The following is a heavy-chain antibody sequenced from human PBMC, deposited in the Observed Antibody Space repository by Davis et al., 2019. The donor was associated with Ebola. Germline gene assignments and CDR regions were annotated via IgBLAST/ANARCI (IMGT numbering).Heavy chain of an antibody. CDR1: AFTFSNYW. CDR3: ARVLAARPRYFDP. J-gene: IGHJ2*01. D-gene: IGHD6-6*01. CDR2: INSDGTFT. V-gene: IGHV3-74*01. Sequence: PGGSLRLSCAASAFTFSNYWLYWVRQAPGEGLMCVSRINSDGTFTTYADSVKGRFTISRDNAKNTLYLQMNSLRAEDTAVYYFARVLAARPRYFDPLGRGTLVTVSS.